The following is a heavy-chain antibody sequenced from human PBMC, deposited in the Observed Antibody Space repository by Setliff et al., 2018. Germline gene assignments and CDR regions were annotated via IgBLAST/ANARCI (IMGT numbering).Heavy chain of an antibody. CDR3: ARQAVAGSDSFDI. V-gene: IGHV5-51*01. J-gene: IGHJ3*02. Sequence: PGESLKISCKGSGYSFTSYWIGWVRQMPGKGLEWMGIIYPGDSDTRYSPSFQGQVTISADKSISTAYLQWSSLKASDTALYYWARQAVAGSDSFDIWGQGTMVTVSS. D-gene: IGHD6-19*01. CDR1: GYSFTSYW. CDR2: IYPGDSDT.